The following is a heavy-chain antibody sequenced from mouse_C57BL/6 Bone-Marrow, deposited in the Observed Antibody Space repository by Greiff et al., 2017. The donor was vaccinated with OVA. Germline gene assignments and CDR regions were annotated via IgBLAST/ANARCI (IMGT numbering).Heavy chain of an antibody. CDR3: AFYYGSSYRYFDV. J-gene: IGHJ1*03. D-gene: IGHD1-1*01. Sequence: VQLQQSGPELVKPGASVKISCTASGYSFTDYNMNWVKQSNGKSLEWIGVINPNYGTTSYNQKFKGKATLTVDQSSSTADMQLNSLTSEDSAVYYCAFYYGSSYRYFDVWGTGTTVTVSS. V-gene: IGHV1-39*01. CDR1: GYSFTDYN. CDR2: INPNYGTT.